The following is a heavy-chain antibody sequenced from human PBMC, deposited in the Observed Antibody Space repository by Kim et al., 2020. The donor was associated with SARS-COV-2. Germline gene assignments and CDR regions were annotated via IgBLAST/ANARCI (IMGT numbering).Heavy chain of an antibody. V-gene: IGHV4-34*01. Sequence: SETLSLTCAVYGGSFSGYYWSWIRQPPGKGLEWIGEINHSGSTNYNPSLKSRVTISVDTSKNQFSLKLSSVTAADTAVYYCARSPLGPYYSRLLVYDYWGQRTLVTVSS. J-gene: IGHJ4*01. CDR1: GGSFSGYY. D-gene: IGHD3-22*01. CDR3: ARSPLGPYYSRLLVYDY. CDR2: INHSGST.